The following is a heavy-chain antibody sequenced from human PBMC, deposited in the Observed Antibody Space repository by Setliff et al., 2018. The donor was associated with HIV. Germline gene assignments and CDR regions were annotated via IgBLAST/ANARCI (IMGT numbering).Heavy chain of an antibody. CDR3: ARYPPYSSGWYDPHDAFDI. V-gene: IGHV4-4*09. Sequence: PSETLSLTCTVSGGSIRSYYWSWIRQPPGKGLEWIGYIYTSGSVNYNPSLNSRVTISVDTSKNQFSLKLSSVTAADTAVYYCARYPPYSSGWYDPHDAFDIWGQGTMVTVSS. J-gene: IGHJ3*02. D-gene: IGHD6-19*01. CDR1: GGSIRSYY. CDR2: IYTSGSV.